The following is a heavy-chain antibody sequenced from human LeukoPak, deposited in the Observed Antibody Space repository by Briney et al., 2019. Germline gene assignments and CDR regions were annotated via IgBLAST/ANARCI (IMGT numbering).Heavy chain of an antibody. V-gene: IGHV3-30-3*01. CDR3: ARGTSGVAGHPYDDNWFDP. D-gene: IGHD1-26*01. J-gene: IGHJ5*02. CDR1: GFTLSSYA. Sequence: GGSLRLSCAASGFTLSSYAMHWVRQAPGKGLEWVAVISYDGSNKYYADSVKGRFTISRDNSKNTLYLQMNSLRAEDTAVYYCARGTSGVAGHPYDDNWFDPWGQGTLVTVSS. CDR2: ISYDGSNK.